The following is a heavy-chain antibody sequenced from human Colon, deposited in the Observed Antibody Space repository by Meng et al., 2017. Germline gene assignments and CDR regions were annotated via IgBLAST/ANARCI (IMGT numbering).Heavy chain of an antibody. CDR1: GDSVARNSAA. Sequence: PGLVKPSQTPYLTWAISGDSVARNSAAWNGIRQSPSRGLEWLGRTYYRSKWYNGYAVSVKSRITINPDTSKNQFSLQLNSVTPEDTAMYYCARSGSSGWIDYWGQGTLVTVSS. J-gene: IGHJ4*02. CDR3: ARSGSSGWIDY. CDR2: TYYRSKWYN. V-gene: IGHV6-1*01. D-gene: IGHD6-19*01.